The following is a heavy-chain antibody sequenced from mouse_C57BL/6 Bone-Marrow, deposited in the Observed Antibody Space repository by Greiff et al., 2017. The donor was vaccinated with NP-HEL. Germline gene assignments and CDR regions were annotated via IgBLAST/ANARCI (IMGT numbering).Heavy chain of an antibody. D-gene: IGHD1-1*01. CDR2: IDPEDGDT. CDR1: GFNIKDYY. CDR3: TPAGRYDY. Sequence: VQLQQSGAELVRPGASVKLSCTASGFNIKDYYMHWVKQSPEPGLEWIGRIDPEDGDTEYAPKFQGKATMTADTSSTTAYLQLSSLTSEDTAVYYCTPAGRYDYWGQGTTLTVSS. J-gene: IGHJ2*01. V-gene: IGHV14-1*01.